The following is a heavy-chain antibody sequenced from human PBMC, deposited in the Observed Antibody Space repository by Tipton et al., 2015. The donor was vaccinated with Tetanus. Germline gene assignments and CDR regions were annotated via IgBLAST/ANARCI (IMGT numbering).Heavy chain of an antibody. CDR3: ARGASYGPDYYYGMDV. J-gene: IGHJ6*02. D-gene: IGHD5-18*01. CDR2: INPKSGDT. Sequence: QLVQSGAEVKKPGASVKVSCKTSGYTFTGYYIHWVRQAPGQGLEWMGWINPKSGDTNYAQKLQGRVTMTTDTSTSTAYMEMRSLRSDDTAVYYCARGASYGPDYYYGMDVWGQGTTVTVSS. V-gene: IGHV1-2*02. CDR1: GYTFTGYY.